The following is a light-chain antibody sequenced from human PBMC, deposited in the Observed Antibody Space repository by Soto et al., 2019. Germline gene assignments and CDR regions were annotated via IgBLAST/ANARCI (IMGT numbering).Light chain of an antibody. CDR1: SSDVGGSKS. CDR3: SSYRSRATVV. Sequence: QSALTQPASVSGSPGQSITISCTGTSSDVGGSKSVSWYQQHPGKAPKLMIYDVSNRPSGVSNRFSGSKSGNTASLTISGLQAEDEADYYCSSYRSRATVVFGGGTKLTVL. V-gene: IGLV2-14*03. J-gene: IGLJ3*02. CDR2: DVS.